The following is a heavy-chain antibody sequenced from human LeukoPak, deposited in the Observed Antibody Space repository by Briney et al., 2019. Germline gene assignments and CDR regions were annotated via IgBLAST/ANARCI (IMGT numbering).Heavy chain of an antibody. CDR3: ARASDGSSWYFNWFDP. CDR2: IYYSGST. J-gene: IGHJ5*02. CDR1: GGSISGYY. D-gene: IGHD6-13*01. V-gene: IGHV4-59*01. Sequence: PSETLSLTCTVSGGSISGYYWSWIRQPPGKGLEWIGYIYYSGSTNYNPSLKGRVTISVDTSKNQFSLKLSSVTAADTAVYYCARASDGSSWYFNWFDPWGQGTLVTVSS.